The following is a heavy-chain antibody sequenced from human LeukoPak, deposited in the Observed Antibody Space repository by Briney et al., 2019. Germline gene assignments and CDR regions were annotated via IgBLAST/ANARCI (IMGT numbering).Heavy chain of an antibody. CDR1: GGSISSYY. CDR3: ARDDRSGYYYP. V-gene: IGHV4-59*01. D-gene: IGHD3-22*01. J-gene: IGHJ5*02. Sequence: SETLSLTCTVSGGSISSYYWSWIRQPPGKGLEWIGYIYYSGSTNYNPSLKSRVTISVDTSKNQFSLKLSSVNAADTAVYYCARDDRSGYYYPWGQGTLVTVS. CDR2: IYYSGST.